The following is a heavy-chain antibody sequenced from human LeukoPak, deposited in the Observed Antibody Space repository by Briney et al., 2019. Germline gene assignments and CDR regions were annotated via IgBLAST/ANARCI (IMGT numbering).Heavy chain of an antibody. D-gene: IGHD1-26*01. Sequence: ASVKVSRKASGYTFINYDIIWVRQATGQGLEWMGWMNPNSGNTGYAQKFQGRVTITRTTSITTAYMELSSLKSEDTAVYYCARALSGSYQFYYFDYWGQGTLVTVSS. CDR1: GYTFINYD. V-gene: IGHV1-8*03. CDR2: MNPNSGNT. J-gene: IGHJ4*02. CDR3: ARALSGSYQFYYFDY.